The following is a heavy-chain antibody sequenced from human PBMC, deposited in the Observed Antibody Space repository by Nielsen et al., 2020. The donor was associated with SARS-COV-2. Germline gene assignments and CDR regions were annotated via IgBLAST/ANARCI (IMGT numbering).Heavy chain of an antibody. J-gene: IGHJ4*02. V-gene: IGHV4-34*10. CDR3: ARVELAVYYFDS. CDR1: GGSFSAYC. D-gene: IGHD1-26*01. CDR2: ITHGGTT. Sequence: SETLSLTCAVYGGSFSAYCWTWVRQPPGQGLEWIGEITHGGTTNYNPSLKSRITMSVDTSKNQFSLKLSSVTAADTAVYFCARVELAVYYFDSWGQGTLVTVSS.